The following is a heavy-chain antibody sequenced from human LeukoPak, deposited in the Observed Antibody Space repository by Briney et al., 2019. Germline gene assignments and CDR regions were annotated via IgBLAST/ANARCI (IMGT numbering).Heavy chain of an antibody. CDR1: GFTFGDYA. D-gene: IGHD2-2*01. J-gene: IGHJ6*02. CDR3: TREVPAAMSRDYYYYGMDV. Sequence: GVSLRLFCTASGFTFGDYAMSWFRQAPGKGLEWVGFIRSKAYGGTTEYAASVKGRFTISRDDSKSIAYLQMNSLKTEDTAVYYCTREVPAAMSRDYYYYGMDVWGQGTTVTVSS. V-gene: IGHV3-49*03. CDR2: IRSKAYGGTT.